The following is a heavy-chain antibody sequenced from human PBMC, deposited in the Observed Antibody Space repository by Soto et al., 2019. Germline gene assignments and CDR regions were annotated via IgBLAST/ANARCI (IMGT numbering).Heavy chain of an antibody. D-gene: IGHD6-13*01. J-gene: IGHJ5*02. CDR1: GGTFSSYT. CDR3: ARGQIAAAGTWFDP. Sequence: QVQLVQSGAEVKKPGSSVKVSCKASGGTFSSYTISWVRQAPGQGLEWMGRIIPILGIANYAQKFQGRVTITADKSTSTAYMELSSLRYEDTAVYYCARGQIAAAGTWFDPWGQGTLVTVSS. V-gene: IGHV1-69*02. CDR2: IIPILGIA.